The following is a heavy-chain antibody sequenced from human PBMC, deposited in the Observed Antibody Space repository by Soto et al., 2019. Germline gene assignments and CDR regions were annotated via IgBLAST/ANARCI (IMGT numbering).Heavy chain of an antibody. D-gene: IGHD6-19*01. CDR3: AKELHTSSGWSQVIY. J-gene: IGHJ4*02. CDR1: GFTFSSYR. CDR2: INSDGSNK. Sequence: LRLSCAASGFTFSSYRMYWVRQAPGKGLVWVSRINSDGSNKYYADSVKGRFTISRDNSKNTLYLQMNSLRAEDTAVYYCAKELHTSSGWSQVIYWGQGTLVTVSS. V-gene: IGHV3-74*01.